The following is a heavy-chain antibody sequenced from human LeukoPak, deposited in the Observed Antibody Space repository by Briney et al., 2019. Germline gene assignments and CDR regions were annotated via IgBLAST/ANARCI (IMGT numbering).Heavy chain of an antibody. Sequence: SESLSLTCTVSGDSISSSNYSWGWIRQPPGKGLEWIGSIYYSGSTYYNPSLKSRVTISVDTSKNQFSLKLISVTAADTAVYYCARHVSRYVRPHPWGQGTLVTVSS. J-gene: IGHJ5*02. CDR2: IYYSGST. CDR3: ARHVSRYVRPHP. D-gene: IGHD3-16*01. CDR1: GDSISSSNYS. V-gene: IGHV4-39*01.